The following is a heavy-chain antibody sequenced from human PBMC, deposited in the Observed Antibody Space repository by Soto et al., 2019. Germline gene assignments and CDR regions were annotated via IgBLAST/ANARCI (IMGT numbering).Heavy chain of an antibody. V-gene: IGHV1-18*01. J-gene: IGHJ5*02. D-gene: IGHD3-9*01. CDR1: GYTFTSCG. CDR3: ARDLRYFDWFHGWFDP. Sequence: ASVKVSCKASGYTFTSCGISWVRQAPGQGLEWMGWISAYNGNTNYAQKLQGGVTMTTDTSTSTAYMELRSLRSDDTAVYYCARDLRYFDWFHGWFDPWGQGTLVTVSS. CDR2: ISAYNGNT.